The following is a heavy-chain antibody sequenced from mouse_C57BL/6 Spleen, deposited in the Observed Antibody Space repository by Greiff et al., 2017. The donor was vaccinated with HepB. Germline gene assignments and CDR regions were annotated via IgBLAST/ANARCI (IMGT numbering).Heavy chain of an antibody. CDR2: ISDGGSYT. CDR1: GFTFSSYA. Sequence: DVKLVESGGGLVKPGGSLKLSCAASGFTFSSYAMSWVRQTPEKRLEWVATISDGGSYTYYPDNVKGRFTISRDNAKNNLYLQMSHLKSEDTAMYYCARDRIYYGTMDYWGQGTSVTVSS. V-gene: IGHV5-4*01. D-gene: IGHD2-1*01. J-gene: IGHJ4*01. CDR3: ARDRIYYGTMDY.